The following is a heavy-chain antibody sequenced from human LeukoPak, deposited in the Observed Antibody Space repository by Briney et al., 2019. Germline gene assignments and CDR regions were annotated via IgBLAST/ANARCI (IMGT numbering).Heavy chain of an antibody. CDR1: GYDFTTYW. V-gene: IGHV5-51*01. J-gene: IGHJ4*02. Sequence: GESLKISCKGSGYDFTTYWIGWVRQVPGQGLQWMGIIYPADSDPRYRPSFQDQVTISADRSISTAYLEWSSLKALDTAMYYCARTPRVGPLYYFDYWGQGALVTVSS. CDR2: IYPADSDP. D-gene: IGHD1-26*01. CDR3: ARTPRVGPLYYFDY.